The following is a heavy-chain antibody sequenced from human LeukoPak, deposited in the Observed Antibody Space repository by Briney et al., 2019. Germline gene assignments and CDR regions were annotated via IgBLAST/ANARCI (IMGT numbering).Heavy chain of an antibody. D-gene: IGHD2-8*01. CDR3: ATYAKYGYYYYMDV. CDR1: GGSISGHY. Sequence: TSETLSLTCTVSGGSISGHYWSWIRQPPGKGLEWIGYMYYSGITNYNPSLKSRVTISADTSKNQFSLKLSSVTAADTAVYYCATYAKYGYYYYMDVWGKGTTVTVSS. J-gene: IGHJ6*03. V-gene: IGHV4-59*11. CDR2: MYYSGIT.